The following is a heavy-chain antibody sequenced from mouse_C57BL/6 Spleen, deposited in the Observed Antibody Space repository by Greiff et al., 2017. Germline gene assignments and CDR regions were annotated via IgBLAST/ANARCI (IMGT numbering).Heavy chain of an antibody. J-gene: IGHJ3*01. V-gene: IGHV1-59*01. Sequence: QVQLQQSGAELVRPGTSVKLSCKASGYTFTSYWMHWVKQRPGQGLEWIGVIDPSDSYTNYNQKFKGKATLTVDTSSSTAYMQLSSLTSEDSAVYYCAMGDYWGQGTLVTVSA. CDR1: GYTFTSYW. CDR3: AMGDY. CDR2: IDPSDSYT.